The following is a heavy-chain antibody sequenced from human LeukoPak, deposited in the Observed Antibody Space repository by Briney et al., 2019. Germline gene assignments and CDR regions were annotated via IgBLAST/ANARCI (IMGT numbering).Heavy chain of an antibody. Sequence: PGGSLRLSCAASGSTVSSYPMNWIRQAPGRGLEWVSYISGSGNTRSYADSVKGRFTISRDNAKSSLSLQMNSLRAEDTAVYYCARRAAAGHLDGFDIWGQGTLITVSS. CDR1: GSTVSSYP. J-gene: IGHJ3*02. V-gene: IGHV3-48*03. D-gene: IGHD6-13*01. CDR2: ISGSGNTR. CDR3: ARRAAAGHLDGFDI.